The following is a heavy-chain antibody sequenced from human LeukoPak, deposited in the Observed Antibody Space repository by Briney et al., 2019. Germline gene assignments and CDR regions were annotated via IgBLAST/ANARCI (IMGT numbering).Heavy chain of an antibody. V-gene: IGHV1-2*02. Sequence: ASVKVSCKASGYTFIINGISWVRQAPGQGLEWMGWINPSSGGTNYAQKFQGRVTMTRDTSISTAYMELSRLRSDDTAVYYCARLTYYDFWSGYNYAFDIWGQGTMVTVSS. D-gene: IGHD3-3*01. CDR1: GYTFIING. J-gene: IGHJ3*02. CDR3: ARLTYYDFWSGYNYAFDI. CDR2: INPSSGGT.